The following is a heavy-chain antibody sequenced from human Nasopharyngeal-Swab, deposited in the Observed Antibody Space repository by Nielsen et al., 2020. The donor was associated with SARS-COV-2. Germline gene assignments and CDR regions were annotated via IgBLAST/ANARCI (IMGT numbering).Heavy chain of an antibody. CDR1: GFTFSTSV. CDR3: AKGSAAARPYYFDY. V-gene: IGHV3-23*01. Sequence: GESLKTPCAAPGFTFSTSVMSWVRQAPGEGLEWVSAISGAGTSTYYADSVKGRFTISRDNSKNTLYLQLNSLRVEDTAVYYCAKGSAAARPYYFDYWGQGILVTVSS. D-gene: IGHD6-6*01. J-gene: IGHJ4*02. CDR2: ISGAGTST.